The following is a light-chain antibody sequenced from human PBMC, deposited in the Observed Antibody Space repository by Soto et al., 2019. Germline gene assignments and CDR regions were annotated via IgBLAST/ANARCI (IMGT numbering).Light chain of an antibody. CDR1: QSILYSSNNKNY. Sequence: DIVMTQSPDSLAVSLGERATINCKSSQSILYSSNNKNYLAWYQQIPGQPPKLLIYWASTRESGVPDRFGGSGSGTDFTLTISSLQAEDVAVYYCQQYYSTPPMFGQGTKVEIK. CDR2: WAS. J-gene: IGKJ1*01. V-gene: IGKV4-1*01. CDR3: QQYYSTPPM.